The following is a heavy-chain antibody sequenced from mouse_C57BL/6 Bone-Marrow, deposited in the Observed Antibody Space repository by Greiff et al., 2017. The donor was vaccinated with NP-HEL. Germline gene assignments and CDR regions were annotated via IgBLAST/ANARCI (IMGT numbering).Heavy chain of an antibody. CDR1: GYTFTDYN. V-gene: IGHV1-18*01. CDR2: IKPNNGGT. CDR3: ARIPLYYGYAMDY. J-gene: IGHJ4*01. Sequence: QLQQSGPELVKPGASVKIPCKASGYTFTDYNMDWVKQSHGKSLEWIGDIKPNNGGTIYNQKFKGKATLTVDKSSSTAYMELRSLTSEDTAVYYCARIPLYYGYAMDYWGQGTSVTVSS. D-gene: IGHD1-1*01.